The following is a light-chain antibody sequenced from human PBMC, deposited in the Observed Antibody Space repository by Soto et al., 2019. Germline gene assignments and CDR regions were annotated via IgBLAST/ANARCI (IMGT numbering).Light chain of an antibody. V-gene: IGLV1-40*01. Sequence: QSVLTQPPSVSGAPGQRVTVSCTGSGSNLGAGYDVHWYQHLPETAPKLLMYRNSNRPSGVPDRFSGSKSGTSASLAITGLHAEDEADFYCQSYDSSLSAWVFGGGTKLTVL. J-gene: IGLJ3*02. CDR3: QSYDSSLSAWV. CDR2: RNS. CDR1: GSNLGAGYD.